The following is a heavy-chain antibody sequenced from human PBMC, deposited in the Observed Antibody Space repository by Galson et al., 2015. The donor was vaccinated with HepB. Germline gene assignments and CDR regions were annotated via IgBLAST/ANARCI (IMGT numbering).Heavy chain of an antibody. V-gene: IGHV1-2*02. D-gene: IGHD3-3*01. CDR2: INPNSGGT. CDR3: ARDWLYDFWSGYYPYYYYGMDV. Sequence: SVKVSCKASGYTFTGYYMHWVRQAPGQGLEWMGWINPNSGGTNYAQKFQGRVTMTRDTSISTAYMELSRLRSDDTAVYYCARDWLYDFWSGYYPYYYYGMDVWGQGTTVTVSS. J-gene: IGHJ6*02. CDR1: GYTFTGYY.